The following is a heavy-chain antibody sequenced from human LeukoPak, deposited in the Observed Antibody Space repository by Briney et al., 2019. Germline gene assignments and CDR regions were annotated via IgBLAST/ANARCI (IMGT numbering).Heavy chain of an antibody. CDR2: VKNDGST. D-gene: IGHD6-13*01. Sequence: GGSLRLSCVVSGFTSGFTFSSRWMHWVRQAPGKGLVWISLVKNDGSTNYADSVKGRFTVSRDNAENTLYLQMNNQRVEDTALYFCHPLGYTSNWGQGTLVTVSS. CDR3: HPLGYTSN. V-gene: IGHV3-74*01. CDR1: GFTFSSRW. J-gene: IGHJ4*02.